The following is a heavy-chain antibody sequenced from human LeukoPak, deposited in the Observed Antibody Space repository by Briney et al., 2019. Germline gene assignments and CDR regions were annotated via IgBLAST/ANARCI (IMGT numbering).Heavy chain of an antibody. J-gene: IGHJ3*02. CDR3: AREGVGELPAPGGAFDI. D-gene: IGHD2-8*02. Sequence: PGGSLRLSCAAPGFTVSSNYMSWVRQAPGKGLEWVSVIYSGGSTYYADSVKGRFTISRDNSKNTLYLQMNSLRAEDTAVYYCAREGVGELPAPGGAFDIWGQGTMVTVSS. CDR1: GFTVSSNY. CDR2: IYSGGST. V-gene: IGHV3-53*01.